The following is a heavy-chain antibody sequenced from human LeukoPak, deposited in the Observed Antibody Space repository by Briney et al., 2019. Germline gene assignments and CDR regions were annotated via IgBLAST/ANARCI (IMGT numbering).Heavy chain of an antibody. CDR2: ISGDST. V-gene: IGHV3-43*02. J-gene: IGHJ4*02. Sequence: PGGSLRLSCAASGFTFDDYAMHWVHQAPGKGLEWVSLISGDSTYYADSVKGRFTISRDNSKNSLYLQMNSLRTEDTALYYCAKSRATDFDYWGQGTLVTVSS. CDR1: GFTFDDYA. D-gene: IGHD1-26*01. CDR3: AKSRATDFDY.